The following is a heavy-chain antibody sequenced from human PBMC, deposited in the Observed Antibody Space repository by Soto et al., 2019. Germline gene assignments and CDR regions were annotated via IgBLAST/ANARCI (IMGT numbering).Heavy chain of an antibody. D-gene: IGHD3-16*01. CDR2: IYYSGST. V-gene: IGHV4-59*01. J-gene: IGHJ4*02. Sequence: SETLSLTCTVSGGSISSYYWSWIRQPPGKGLEWIGYIYYSGSTNYNPSLKSRVTISVDTSKNQFSLKLSSVTAADTAVYYCAATEIGEAKLSFDYWGQGTLVTVSS. CDR1: GGSISSYY. CDR3: AATEIGEAKLSFDY.